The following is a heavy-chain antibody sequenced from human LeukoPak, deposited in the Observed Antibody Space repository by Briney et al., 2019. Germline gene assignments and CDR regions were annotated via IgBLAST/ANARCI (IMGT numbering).Heavy chain of an antibody. V-gene: IGHV3-21*01. Sequence: GGSLRLSCAASGFTVSSNYMNWVRQAPGKGLEWVSSISSSSSYIYYADSVKGRFTISRDNAKNSLYLQMNSLRAEDTAVYYCARAYGDYSFDAFDIWGQGTMVTVSS. CDR3: ARAYGDYSFDAFDI. CDR2: ISSSSSYI. CDR1: GFTVSSNY. J-gene: IGHJ3*02. D-gene: IGHD4-17*01.